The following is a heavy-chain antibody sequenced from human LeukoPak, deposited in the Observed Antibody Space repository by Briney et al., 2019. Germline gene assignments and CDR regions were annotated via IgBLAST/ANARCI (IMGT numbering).Heavy chain of an antibody. D-gene: IGHD3-10*01. CDR1: GFTFTEYS. Sequence: GGSLRLSCAASGFTFTEYSIIWVRQAPGKGLEWVSYISDISDRSSTIHYADSVKGRFTISRDNAERSVYLQMNSLRADGTAVYYCARVRGPTLKTCYMDVWGTGTTVTVSS. CDR3: ARVRGPTLKTCYMDV. CDR2: ISDISDRSSTI. V-gene: IGHV3-48*04. J-gene: IGHJ6*03.